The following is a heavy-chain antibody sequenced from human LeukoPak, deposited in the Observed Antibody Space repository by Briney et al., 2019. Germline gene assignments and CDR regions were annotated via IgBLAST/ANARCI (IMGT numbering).Heavy chain of an antibody. CDR2: INHSGST. CDR3: AGADYSSGWYYDY. Sequence: SETLSLTCAVYGGSFSGYYWSWIRQPPGKGLEWIGEINHSGSTNYNPSLKSRVTISVDTSKNQFSLKLSSVTAADTAVYYCAGADYSSGWYYDYWGQGTLVTVSS. J-gene: IGHJ4*02. CDR1: GGSFSGYY. D-gene: IGHD6-19*01. V-gene: IGHV4-34*01.